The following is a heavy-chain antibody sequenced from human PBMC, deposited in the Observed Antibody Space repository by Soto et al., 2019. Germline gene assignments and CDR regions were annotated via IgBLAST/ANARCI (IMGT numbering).Heavy chain of an antibody. CDR2: IYHSGST. Sequence: SETLSLTCAVSGGSISSGGYSWSWIRQPPGKGLEWIGYIYHSGSTYYNPSLKSRVTISVDRSKNQFSLKLSSVTAADTAVYYCASSHAGAHITAAVHWGQGTLVTVSP. J-gene: IGHJ4*02. CDR1: GGSISSGGYS. CDR3: ASSHAGAHITAAVH. V-gene: IGHV4-30-2*01. D-gene: IGHD6-13*01.